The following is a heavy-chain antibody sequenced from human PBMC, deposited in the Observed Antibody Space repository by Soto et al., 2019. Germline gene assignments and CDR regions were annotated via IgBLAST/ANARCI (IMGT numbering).Heavy chain of an antibody. CDR3: AKESGYSSSWYSFDS. CDR2: IYYSGTP. D-gene: IGHD6-13*01. Sequence: SETLSLTCTVSGGSISSGDYYWSWIRQPPGKGLEWIGYIYYSGTPNYNNSLKSRVTISVDTSKNQFSLKLSSVTAADTAVYYCAKESGYSSSWYSFDSWGQGTLVTVSS. CDR1: GGSISSGDYY. V-gene: IGHV4-61*08. J-gene: IGHJ4*02.